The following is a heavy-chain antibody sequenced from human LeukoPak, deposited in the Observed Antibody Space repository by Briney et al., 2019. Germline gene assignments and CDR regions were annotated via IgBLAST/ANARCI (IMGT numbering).Heavy chain of an antibody. Sequence: GGFLRLSCVASGFDFTSYTMSWVRQAPGKGLEWVAKMKEDGSDIYYADSVKGRFTICRDNAKNSLCLQMSSLTVEDTAVYYCARGGARYLDNWGQGTLVTVSS. V-gene: IGHV3-7*01. CDR3: ARGGARYLDN. D-gene: IGHD3-9*01. CDR2: MKEDGSDI. CDR1: GFDFTSYT. J-gene: IGHJ4*02.